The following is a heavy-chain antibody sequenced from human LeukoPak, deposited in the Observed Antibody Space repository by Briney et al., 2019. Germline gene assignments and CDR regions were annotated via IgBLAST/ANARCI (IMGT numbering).Heavy chain of an antibody. J-gene: IGHJ4*02. V-gene: IGHV4-59*08. CDR1: GGSISNYY. Sequence: SETLSLTCTVSGGSISNYYWSWIRQPPGKGLEWIGYIYYSGSTNYNPSLKSRVTISVDTSKNQFSLKLSSVTAADTAVYYCARYSYGGYHFDYWGREPWSPSPQ. CDR2: IYYSGST. D-gene: IGHD2-15*01. CDR3: ARYSYGGYHFDY.